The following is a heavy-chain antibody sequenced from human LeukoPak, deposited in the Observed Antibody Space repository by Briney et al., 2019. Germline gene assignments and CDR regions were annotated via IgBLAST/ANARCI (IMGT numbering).Heavy chain of an antibody. D-gene: IGHD5-18*01. Sequence: SETLSLTCTVSGGSISSYFWSWIRQPAGKGLEWIGRMYTSGSTNYNPSLKSRVTMSADTSKNQFSLKMSSVTAADTAVYYCAGSGYSYGNSFDYWGQGTLVTVSS. V-gene: IGHV4-4*07. CDR3: AGSGYSYGNSFDY. CDR1: GGSISSYF. CDR2: MYTSGST. J-gene: IGHJ4*02.